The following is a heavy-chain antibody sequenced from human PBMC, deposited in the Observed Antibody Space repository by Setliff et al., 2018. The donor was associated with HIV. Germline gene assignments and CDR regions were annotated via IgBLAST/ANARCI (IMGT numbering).Heavy chain of an antibody. Sequence: SETLSLTCIVSGGSINSTSYYWGWIRQPPGQGLEWIGSISYSGDTFYNTSLKTRITISVDTSKNHLSLKVSSLTAADTAVYYCARAPYYDYRGLAVYYFDYWGQGTLVTVSS. V-gene: IGHV4-39*07. D-gene: IGHD3-22*01. CDR1: GGSINSTSYY. J-gene: IGHJ4*02. CDR2: ISYSGDT. CDR3: ARAPYYDYRGLAVYYFDY.